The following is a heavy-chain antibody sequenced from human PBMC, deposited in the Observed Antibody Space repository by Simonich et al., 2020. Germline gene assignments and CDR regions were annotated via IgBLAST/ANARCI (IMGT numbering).Heavy chain of an antibody. CDR3: ARCGLVNYDILTGYHNWFDP. CDR2: IKHSGRP. V-gene: IGHV4-34*01. Sequence: QVQLQQWGAGLLKPSETLSLTCAVYGGSFSVYYWCWIRQPPGKGLGGIGEIKHSGRPNYHPSLKVRVTISVETSKNRFSLKLSSVTAADPAVYYCARCGLVNYDILTGYHNWFDPWGQGPRVTVSS. D-gene: IGHD3-9*01. J-gene: IGHJ5*02. CDR1: GGSFSVYY.